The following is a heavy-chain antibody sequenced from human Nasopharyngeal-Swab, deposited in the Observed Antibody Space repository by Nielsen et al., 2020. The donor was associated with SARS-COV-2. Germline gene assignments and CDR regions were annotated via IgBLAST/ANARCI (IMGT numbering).Heavy chain of an antibody. V-gene: IGHV3-53*01. J-gene: IGHJ4*02. CDR3: ARGPLEARGIYFDS. CDR2: IYAGGRT. CDR1: GFDVGSSY. Sequence: GGSLRLSCVASGFDVGSSYMTWVRQAPGKGLEWVSIIYAGGRTFYGDSVQGRVTISRDYSKNTVYLQMNSLRSEDTAVYYCARGPLEARGIYFDSWGQGTLITVSS. D-gene: IGHD1-1*01.